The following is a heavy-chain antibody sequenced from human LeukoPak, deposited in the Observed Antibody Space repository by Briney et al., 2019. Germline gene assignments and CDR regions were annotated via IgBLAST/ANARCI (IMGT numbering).Heavy chain of an antibody. V-gene: IGHV3-9*01. Sequence: GRSLRLSCAASGFTFDDYAMHWVRQAPGKGLEWVSGISWNSGSIGYADSVKGRFTISRDNAKNSLYLQMNSWRAEDTALYYCAKVETWEFDYWGQGTPVTVSS. D-gene: IGHD1-26*01. CDR2: ISWNSGSI. J-gene: IGHJ4*02. CDR3: AKVETWEFDY. CDR1: GFTFDDYA.